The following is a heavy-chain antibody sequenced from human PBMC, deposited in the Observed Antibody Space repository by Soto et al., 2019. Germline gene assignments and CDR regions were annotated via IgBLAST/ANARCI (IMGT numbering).Heavy chain of an antibody. D-gene: IGHD1-7*01. CDR3: ARGKLELRAYMDV. V-gene: IGHV4-59*01. J-gene: IGHJ6*03. CDR2: IYYSGST. CDR1: GGSISSYY. Sequence: SETLSLTCTVSGGSISSYYWSWIRQPPGKGLEWIGYIYYSGSTNYNPSLKSRVTISVDTSKNQFSLKLRSDDTAVYYCARGKLELRAYMDVWGKGTTVTVSS.